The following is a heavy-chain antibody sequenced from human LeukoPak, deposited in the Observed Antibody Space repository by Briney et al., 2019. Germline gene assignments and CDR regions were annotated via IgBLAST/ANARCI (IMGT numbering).Heavy chain of an antibody. J-gene: IGHJ4*02. V-gene: IGHV3-30-3*01. CDR2: ISYDGSNK. CDR3: ARDSRYYYGSGSYSDY. Sequence: PGGSLRLSCAASGFTFSSYAMHWVRQAPGKGLEWVAVISYDGSNKYYADSVKGRFTISRDNSKNTLYLQMNSLRAEDTAVYYCARDSRYYYGSGSYSDYWGQGTLVTVSS. D-gene: IGHD3-10*01. CDR1: GFTFSSYA.